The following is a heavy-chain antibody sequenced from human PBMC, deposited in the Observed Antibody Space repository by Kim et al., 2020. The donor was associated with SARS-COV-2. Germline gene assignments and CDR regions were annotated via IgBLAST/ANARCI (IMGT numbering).Heavy chain of an antibody. D-gene: IGHD3-22*01. Sequence: LKSRVTISVDTSKNQFSLKLSSVTAADTAVYYCARQRYYYDSSGSRPFDYWGQGTLVTVSS. J-gene: IGHJ4*02. V-gene: IGHV4-34*01. CDR3: ARQRYYYDSSGSRPFDY.